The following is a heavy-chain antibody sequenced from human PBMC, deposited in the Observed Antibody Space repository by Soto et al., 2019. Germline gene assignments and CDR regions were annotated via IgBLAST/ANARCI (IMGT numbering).Heavy chain of an antibody. Sequence: HAHSRTCAICGDSVCSNSGAWNCIRQSPSRGLEWLGRTYYRSKWHDDYAVSVKSRIAINPDTSKNQFSLQLSSVTPEDTAVYYCARGIFEHQMYHFDSRGQGTLVTVSS. CDR1: GDSVCSNSGA. D-gene: IGHD2-2*01. V-gene: IGHV6-1*01. CDR3: ARGIFEHQMYHFDS. CDR2: TYYRSKWHD. J-gene: IGHJ4*02.